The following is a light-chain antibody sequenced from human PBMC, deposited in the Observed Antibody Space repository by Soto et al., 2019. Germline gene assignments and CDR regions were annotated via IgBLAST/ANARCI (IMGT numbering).Light chain of an antibody. CDR3: QQRSNWLT. CDR2: GAS. CDR1: QIVSSNY. V-gene: IGKV3D-20*02. J-gene: IGKJ4*01. Sequence: EIVLTQSPGTLSLSPGERATLSCRASQIVSSNYLAWYQQKPGQAPRLLIYGASNRATGIPARFSGSGSGTDFTLTISSLEPEDFAVYYCQQRSNWLTFGGGTKVDIK.